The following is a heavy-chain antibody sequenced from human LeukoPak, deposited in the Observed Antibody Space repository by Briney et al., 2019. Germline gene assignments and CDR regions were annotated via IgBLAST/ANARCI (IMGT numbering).Heavy chain of an antibody. D-gene: IGHD6-13*01. Sequence: SVKVSCKASGYTFISYGISWVRQAPGQGLEWMGGIIPIFGTANYAQKFQGRVTITADESTSTAYMELSSLRSEDTAVYYCASYHSSSWYRDAFDIWGQGTMVTVSS. CDR2: IIPIFGTA. J-gene: IGHJ3*02. V-gene: IGHV1-69*13. CDR3: ASYHSSSWYRDAFDI. CDR1: GYTFISYG.